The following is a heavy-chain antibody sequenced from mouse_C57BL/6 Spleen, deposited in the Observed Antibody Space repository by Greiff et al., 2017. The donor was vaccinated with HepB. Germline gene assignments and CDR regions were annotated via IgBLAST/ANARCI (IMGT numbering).Heavy chain of an antibody. Sequence: EVNLVESGGGLVQPGGSLSLSCAASGFTFTDYYMSWVRQPPGKALEWLGFIRNKANGYTTEYSASVKGRFTISRDNSQSILYLQMNALRAEDSATYYCARSLNFDVWGTGTTVTVSS. CDR2: IRNKANGYTT. J-gene: IGHJ1*03. CDR3: ARSLNFDV. V-gene: IGHV7-3*01. CDR1: GFTFTDYY.